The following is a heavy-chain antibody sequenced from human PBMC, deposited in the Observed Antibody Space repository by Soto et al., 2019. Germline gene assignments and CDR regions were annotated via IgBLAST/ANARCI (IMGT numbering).Heavy chain of an antibody. V-gene: IGHV4-59*08. D-gene: IGHD7-27*01. CDR1: GGSISSYY. Sequence: LSLTCTVSGGSISSYYWSWIRQPPGKGLEWIGYIYYSGSTNYNPSLKSRVTISVDTSKNQFSLKLSSVTAADTAVYYCARRWGRTFDYWGQGTLVTVSS. J-gene: IGHJ4*02. CDR3: ARRWGRTFDY. CDR2: IYYSGST.